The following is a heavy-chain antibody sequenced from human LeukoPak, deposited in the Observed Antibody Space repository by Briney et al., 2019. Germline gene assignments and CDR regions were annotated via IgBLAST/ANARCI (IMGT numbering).Heavy chain of an antibody. CDR3: ARVRGPGYYDFWSGYSPKPYYYGMDV. D-gene: IGHD3-3*01. V-gene: IGHV4-59*01. CDR2: IYYSGST. J-gene: IGHJ6*02. CDR1: GGSISSYY. Sequence: SETLSLICTVSGGSISSYYWSWIRQPPGKGLEWIGYIYYSGSTNYNPSLKSRVTISVDTSKNQFSLKLSSVTAADTAVYYCARVRGPGYYDFWSGYSPKPYYYGMDVWGQGTTVTVSS.